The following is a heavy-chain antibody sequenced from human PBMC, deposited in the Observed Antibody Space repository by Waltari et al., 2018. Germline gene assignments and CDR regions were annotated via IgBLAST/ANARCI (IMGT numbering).Heavy chain of an antibody. CDR3: AKDEGGVAVAAGY. CDR2: IRYDGRNK. V-gene: IGHV3-30*02. Sequence: QVPLVESGGGVVQPGGSLRLACAASGFTFGSYGMHWVRQAPGKGLEWVAFIRYDGRNKYYADSVKGRFTISRDKSKNTLYLQMNSLRAEDTAVYYFAKDEGGVAVAAGYWGQGTLVTVSS. CDR1: GFTFGSYG. D-gene: IGHD6-19*01. J-gene: IGHJ4*02.